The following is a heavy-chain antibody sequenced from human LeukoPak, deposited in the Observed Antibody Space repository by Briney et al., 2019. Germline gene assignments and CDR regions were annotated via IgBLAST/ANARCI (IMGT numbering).Heavy chain of an antibody. D-gene: IGHD4-23*01. V-gene: IGHV4-4*07. CDR1: GGSISSYY. Sequence: SETLSLTCTVSGGSISSYYWSWIRQPAGKGLEWIGRIYTSGSTNYNPSLKSRVTISGDTSKNQISLKLSSVTAADTAVYYCARDNSMHERGWWFDPWGQGTLVTVSS. CDR2: IYTSGST. CDR3: ARDNSMHERGWWFDP. J-gene: IGHJ5*02.